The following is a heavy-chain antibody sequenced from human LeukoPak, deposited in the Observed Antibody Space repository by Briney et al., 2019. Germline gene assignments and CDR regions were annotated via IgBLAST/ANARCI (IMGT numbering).Heavy chain of an antibody. V-gene: IGHV4-59*01. CDR1: GGSISSYY. J-gene: IGHJ4*02. CDR2: IYYSGST. Sequence: PSETLSLTCTVSGGSISSYYWTWIRQPPGKGLEWIGYIYYSGSTNYNPPLKSRVTISVDTSENQFSLKLSSVTAADTAVYYCARDRYYDSTNYFDFWGQGTLVTVSS. D-gene: IGHD3-22*01. CDR3: ARDRYYDSTNYFDF.